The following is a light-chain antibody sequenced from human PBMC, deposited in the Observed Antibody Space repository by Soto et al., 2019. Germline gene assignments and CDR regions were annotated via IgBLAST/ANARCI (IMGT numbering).Light chain of an antibody. J-gene: IGKJ1*01. V-gene: IGKV1-27*01. Sequence: DIQMTQSPSSLSASIGDRVTITCRASQGINTYLAWYQQKPGRAPQLLIYAASALHSGVPSRFSGSGSGTDFTLTITSLQPEDVATYYCQQSYSTLWTFGQGTKVEIK. CDR1: QGINTY. CDR2: AAS. CDR3: QQSYSTLWT.